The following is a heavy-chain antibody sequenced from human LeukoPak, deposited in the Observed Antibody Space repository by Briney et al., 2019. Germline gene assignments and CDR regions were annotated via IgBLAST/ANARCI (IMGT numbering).Heavy chain of an antibody. V-gene: IGHV4-59*01. J-gene: IGHJ4*02. CDR2: MYYSGSP. CDR3: ARWRPYFYDSSGYVDY. D-gene: IGHD3-22*01. CDR1: GGSFSGYY. Sequence: SETLSLTCAVYGGSFSGYYWSWIRQPPGKGLEWIGNMYYSGSPDYNPSLKSRVTISIDTSKNQFSLRLTSVTAADTAVYYCARWRPYFYDSSGYVDYWGQGILVTVSS.